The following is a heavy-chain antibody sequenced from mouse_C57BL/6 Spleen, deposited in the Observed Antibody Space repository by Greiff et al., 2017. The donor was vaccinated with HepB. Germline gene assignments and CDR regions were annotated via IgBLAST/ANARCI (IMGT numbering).Heavy chain of an antibody. J-gene: IGHJ3*01. Sequence: QVQLQQSGAELVMPGASVKLSCKASGYTFTSYWMHWVKQRPGQGLEWIGEIDPSDSYTNYNQKFKGKSTLTVDKSSSTAYMQLSSLTSEDSAVYYCARSGLQRGPFAYWGQGTLVTVSA. D-gene: IGHD6-1*01. CDR1: GYTFTSYW. V-gene: IGHV1-69*01. CDR2: IDPSDSYT. CDR3: ARSGLQRGPFAY.